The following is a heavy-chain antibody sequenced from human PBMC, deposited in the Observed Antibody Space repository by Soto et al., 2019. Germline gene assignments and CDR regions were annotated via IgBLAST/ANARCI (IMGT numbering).Heavy chain of an antibody. J-gene: IGHJ6*02. CDR2: IWYDGSNK. CDR1: GFTFSSYA. Sequence: PGGSLRLSCAASGFTFSSYAMHWVRQAPGKGLEWVAVIWYDGSNKYYADSVKGRFTISRDNSKNTLYLQMNSLRAEDTAVYYCARVLGCSGGSCYWNYGMDVWGQGTTVTVSS. V-gene: IGHV3-33*08. CDR3: ARVLGCSGGSCYWNYGMDV. D-gene: IGHD2-15*01.